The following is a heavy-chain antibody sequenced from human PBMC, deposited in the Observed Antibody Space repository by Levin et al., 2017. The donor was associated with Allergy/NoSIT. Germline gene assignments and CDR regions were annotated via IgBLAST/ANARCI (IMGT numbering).Heavy chain of an antibody. CDR1: GILFSSYD. Sequence: GESLKISCAASGILFSSYDMNWVRQAPGKGLEWVSSTSAGGNYIYYADSVKGRFTISRDNAKNSLFLQMNSLRAEDTAVYYCASWAIDPSDRIAFYYFYYAVAVWGQANKVSVSS. CDR2: TSAGGNYI. V-gene: IGHV3-21*01. J-gene: IGHJ6*02. D-gene: IGHD2-21*01. CDR3: ASWAIDPSDRIAFYYFYYAVAV.